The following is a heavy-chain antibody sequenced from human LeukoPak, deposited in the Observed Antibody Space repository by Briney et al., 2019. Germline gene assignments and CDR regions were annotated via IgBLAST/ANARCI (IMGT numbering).Heavy chain of an antibody. CDR3: AKDRPNYYGSNGHYYKLNGDC. CDR1: GFTFSSYA. J-gene: IGHJ4*02. D-gene: IGHD3-22*01. CDR2: ITSSGAAK. Sequence: PGGTLRLSCAASGFTFSSYAMSWVRQPPGKGLEWVSSITSSGAAKYYADSVKGRFIISRDNSDNTLYLQMNSLRAEGTAVYYCAKDRPNYYGSNGHYYKLNGDCWGQGTLVTVSS. V-gene: IGHV3-23*01.